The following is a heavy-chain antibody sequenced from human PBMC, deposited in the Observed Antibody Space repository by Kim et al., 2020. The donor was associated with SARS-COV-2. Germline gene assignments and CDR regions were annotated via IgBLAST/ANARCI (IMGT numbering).Heavy chain of an antibody. D-gene: IGHD1-26*01. CDR1: GGSISSYY. J-gene: IGHJ6*02. V-gene: IGHV4-59*01. Sequence: SETLSLTCTVSGGSISSYYWSWIRQPPGKGLEWIGYIYYSGSTNYNPSLKSRVTISVDTSKNQFSLKLSSVTAADTAVYYCARGERGPHYYGMDVWGQGTTVTVSS. CDR2: IYYSGST. CDR3: ARGERGPHYYGMDV.